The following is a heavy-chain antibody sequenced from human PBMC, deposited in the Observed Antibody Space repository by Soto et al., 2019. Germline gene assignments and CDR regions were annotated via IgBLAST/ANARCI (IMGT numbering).Heavy chain of an antibody. CDR2: IIPILGIA. D-gene: IGHD6-19*01. CDR3: AREQWLAQYYYYGMDV. V-gene: IGHV1-69*08. CDR1: GGTFSSYT. Sequence: QVQLVQSGAEVKKPGSSVKVSCKASGGTFSSYTISWVRQAPGQGLEWMGRIIPILGIANYAQKFQGRVTITADKSTSTAYMELSSLRSEDTAVYYCAREQWLAQYYYYGMDVWGQGTTVTVSS. J-gene: IGHJ6*02.